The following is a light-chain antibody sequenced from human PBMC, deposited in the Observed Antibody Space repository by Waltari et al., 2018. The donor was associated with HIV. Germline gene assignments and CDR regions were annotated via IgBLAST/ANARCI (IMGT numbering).Light chain of an antibody. CDR3: QSADSSGSSWV. J-gene: IGLJ3*02. CDR2: KDS. V-gene: IGLV3-25*03. Sequence: SYELTQPPSVSVSPGPTARITCSGDSFPKQYVYWYQQRPGRAPVLVIYKDSERPSAIPERFSGSRSGTTVTLTISGVQADDEADYYCQSADSSGSSWVFGGGTKLTV. CDR1: SFPKQY.